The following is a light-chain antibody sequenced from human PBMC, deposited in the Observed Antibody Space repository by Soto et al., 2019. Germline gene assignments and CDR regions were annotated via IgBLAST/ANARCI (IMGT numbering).Light chain of an antibody. Sequence: DIQLTQSPSTLSASVGDRVTITCRASQSISRWLAWYQQKPGAAPKLLIYDASSGVPSRFSGAGSGTEFTLTISSLQPDDFATYYCQQYHFYSTFGQGTKVDIK. V-gene: IGKV1-5*01. J-gene: IGKJ1*01. CDR3: QQYHFYST. CDR1: QSISRW. CDR2: DAS.